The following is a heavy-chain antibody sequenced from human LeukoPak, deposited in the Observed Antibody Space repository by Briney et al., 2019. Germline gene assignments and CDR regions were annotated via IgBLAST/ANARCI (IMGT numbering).Heavy chain of an antibody. Sequence: GGSLRLSCAASGFTFSDYYMTWLRQAPGKGLEWVSSTSGSGSTIYYADSVKGRFTISRDNATKSLYLQVNSLRVEDTAVYYCARAMVRGVHDYWGQGTLVTVSS. D-gene: IGHD3-10*01. V-gene: IGHV3-11*01. CDR1: GFTFSDYY. CDR2: TSGSGSTI. J-gene: IGHJ4*02. CDR3: ARAMVRGVHDY.